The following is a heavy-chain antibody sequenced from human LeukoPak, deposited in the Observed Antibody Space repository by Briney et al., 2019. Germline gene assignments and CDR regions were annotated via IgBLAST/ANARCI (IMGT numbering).Heavy chain of an antibody. D-gene: IGHD1-26*01. CDR3: ARFQGSYGDFDY. V-gene: IGHV1-2*02. CDR2: INPNSGGT. J-gene: IGHJ4*02. CDR1: GYTFTGYY. Sequence: ASVKVSCKASGYTFTGYYMHWVRQAPGQGLEWMGWINPNSGGTNYAQKFRGRVTMTRDTSISTAYMELSRLRSDDTAVYYCARFQGSYGDFDYWGQGTLVTVSS.